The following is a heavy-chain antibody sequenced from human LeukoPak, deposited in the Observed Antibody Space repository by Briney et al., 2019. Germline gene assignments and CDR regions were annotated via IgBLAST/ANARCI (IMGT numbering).Heavy chain of an antibody. CDR2: INISGTT. V-gene: IGHV4-34*01. J-gene: IGHJ4*02. CDR3: ARGLPKGIFGVVITEQVAAAGESGHFAY. D-gene: IGHD3-3*01. CDR1: AGSCSGYF. Sequence: SETLSLTSAAYAGSCSGYFFSWIPNPPETELEWIWEINISGTTNYNPTPHSRVTISVDTSKNQFSLKLTSATAADTAVYYCARGLPKGIFGVVITEQVAAAGESGHFAYWGQGTLVTVSS.